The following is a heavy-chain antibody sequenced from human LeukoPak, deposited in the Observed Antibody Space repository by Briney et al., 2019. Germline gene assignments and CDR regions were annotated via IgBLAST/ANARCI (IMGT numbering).Heavy chain of an antibody. V-gene: IGHV3-30-3*01. J-gene: IGHJ6*02. CDR1: GFTFSSYA. CDR2: ISYGGSNK. CDR3: ARDPSSSSFRLVGYYYGMDV. D-gene: IGHD6-6*01. Sequence: PGRSLRLSCAASGFTFSSYAMHWVRQAPGKGLEWVAVISYGGSNKYYADSVKGRFTISRDNSKNTLYLQMNSLRAEDTAVYYCARDPSSSSFRLVGYYYGMDVWGQGTTVTVSS.